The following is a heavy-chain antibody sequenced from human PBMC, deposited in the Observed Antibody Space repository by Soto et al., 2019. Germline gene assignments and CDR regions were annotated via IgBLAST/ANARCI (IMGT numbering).Heavy chain of an antibody. J-gene: IGHJ6*02. CDR2: TYYRSKWYN. CDR1: GNSIASNSAA. CDR3: ARDRLTMVRGVIIYYYGMDV. Sequence: QTRTLTGTMSGNSIASNSAAANWIRQSPSRGLEWLGRTYYRSKWYNDYAVSVKSRITINPDTSKNQFSLQLNSVTPEDTAVYYCARDRLTMVRGVIIYYYGMDVWGQGTTVTVSS. D-gene: IGHD3-10*01. V-gene: IGHV6-1*01.